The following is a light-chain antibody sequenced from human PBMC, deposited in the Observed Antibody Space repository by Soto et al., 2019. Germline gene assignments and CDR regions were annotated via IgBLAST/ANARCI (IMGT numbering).Light chain of an antibody. CDR2: GAS. CDR3: QQYSNWPSWS. CDR1: QSVSSF. J-gene: IGKJ1*01. Sequence: EKVMTQSPATLSMSPGERATLSCSASQSVSSFLAWYQQKPGQAPRLLIYGASTRATGIPARFSGSGSVTEFTLTISSLPSEDFAVYYCQQYSNWPSWSFGQGTKVEVK. V-gene: IGKV3-15*01.